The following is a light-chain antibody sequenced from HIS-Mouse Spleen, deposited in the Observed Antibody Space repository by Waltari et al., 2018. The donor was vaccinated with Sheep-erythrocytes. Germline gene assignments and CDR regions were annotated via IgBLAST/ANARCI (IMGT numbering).Light chain of an antibody. J-gene: IGKJ2*01. V-gene: IGKV3-11*01. CDR2: DAS. Sequence: EIVLTQSPATLSLSPGERATLSCRASQSVSSYLDWYQQKPGQAPRLLIYDASNRATGIPARFSGSGSGTDFTRTISSLEPEDFAVYYCQQRSNWYTFGQGTKLEIK. CDR1: QSVSSY. CDR3: QQRSNWYT.